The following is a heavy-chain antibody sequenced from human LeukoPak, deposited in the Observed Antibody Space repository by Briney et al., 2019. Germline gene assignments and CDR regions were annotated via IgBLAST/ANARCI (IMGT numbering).Heavy chain of an antibody. V-gene: IGHV3-23*01. D-gene: IGHD3-22*01. CDR3: AQPEGMIVVVRDAFDI. CDR2: ISGSGGST. Sequence: PGGTLRLSCAASGFTFSSYGMSWVRQAPGKGLEWVSAISGSGGSTYYADSVKGRFTISRDTSKNTLYLQMNTLRAEDTAVYYCAQPEGMIVVVRDAFDIWGQGTMVTVSS. CDR1: GFTFSSYG. J-gene: IGHJ3*02.